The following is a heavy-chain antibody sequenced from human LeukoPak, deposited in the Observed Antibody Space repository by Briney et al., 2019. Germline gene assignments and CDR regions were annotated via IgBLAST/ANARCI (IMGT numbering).Heavy chain of an antibody. Sequence: PSGTLSLTCTVSGGSIGTYYWSWFRQPAGKGLEWIGRIFTTGGANYNPSLKSRVTMSLDTSKNLFSLKLNSVTAADTAVYYCVRDGPSWGLLWGQGALVTVSS. J-gene: IGHJ4*02. CDR2: IFTTGGA. D-gene: IGHD7-27*01. CDR3: VRDGPSWGLL. CDR1: GGSIGTYY. V-gene: IGHV4-4*07.